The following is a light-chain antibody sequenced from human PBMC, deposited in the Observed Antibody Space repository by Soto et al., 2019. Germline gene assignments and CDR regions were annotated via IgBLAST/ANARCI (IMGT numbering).Light chain of an antibody. J-gene: IGKJ1*01. V-gene: IGKV3-11*01. CDR2: AAS. CDR1: QSISSS. CDR3: QQDGSSPFT. Sequence: EFVLTQSLSSMSASVGQSVTLXCRASQSISSSLDWYQQKPGQAPRLLIYAASNRATGIPARFSGSGSGTDFTLTISSLEPEDFAVYYCQQDGSSPFTFGQGTKVXI.